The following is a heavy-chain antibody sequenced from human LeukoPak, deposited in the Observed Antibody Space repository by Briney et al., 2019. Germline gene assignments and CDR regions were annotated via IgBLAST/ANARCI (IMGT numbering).Heavy chain of an antibody. CDR3: ANLGYCSGGSCYSGLGDY. V-gene: IGHV1-2*02. Sequence: ASVKVSCKASGYTFTGYYMHWVRQAPGQGLEWMGWINPNSGGTNYAQKFQGRVTMTRDTSISTAYMELSRLRSDDTAVYYCANLGYCSGGSCYSGLGDYWGQGTLVTVSS. CDR2: INPNSGGT. D-gene: IGHD2-15*01. CDR1: GYTFTGYY. J-gene: IGHJ4*02.